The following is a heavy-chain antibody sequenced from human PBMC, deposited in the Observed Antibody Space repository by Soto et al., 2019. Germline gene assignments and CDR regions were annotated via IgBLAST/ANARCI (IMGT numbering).Heavy chain of an antibody. J-gene: IGHJ6*02. CDR2: IYYSGST. CDR3: ARDFPYTKGGVDV. D-gene: IGHD2-8*01. V-gene: IGHV4-59*01. CDR1: GGSISSYY. Sequence: SETLSLTCTVSGGSISSYYWSWIRQPPGKGLEWIGYIYYSGSTNYNPSLKSRVTISVDTSKNQFSLKLSSVTAADTAVYYCARDFPYTKGGVDVWGQGTTVTVSS.